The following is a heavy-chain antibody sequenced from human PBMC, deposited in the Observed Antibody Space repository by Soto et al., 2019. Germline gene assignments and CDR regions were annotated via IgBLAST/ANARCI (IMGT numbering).Heavy chain of an antibody. Sequence: EVQLLESGGRLVQPGGSLTLSCAVSGFTFSSYAMSWVRQAPGKGLEWVSFISGGGSTTYYKDSVKGRFTISRDNSKNTLYLQMNSLRAEDTAVYYCAKDKKREGMIVVVMTSGFDHWGQGTLVSVSS. V-gene: IGHV3-23*01. D-gene: IGHD3-22*01. J-gene: IGHJ4*02. CDR3: AKDKKREGMIVVVMTSGFDH. CDR1: GFTFSSYA. CDR2: ISGGGSTT.